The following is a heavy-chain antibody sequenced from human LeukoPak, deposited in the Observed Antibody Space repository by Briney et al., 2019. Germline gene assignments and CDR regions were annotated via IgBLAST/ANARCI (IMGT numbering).Heavy chain of an antibody. CDR3: HYYDRSGYYYHIDY. Sequence: ASVKVSCKASGGTFSSYAISWVRQAPGKGLEWMGSFDPEDGETIYAQQFQGRVTMTEDTSTDTAYMELSSLRSEDTAVYYCHYYDRSGYYYHIDYWGQGTLVTVSS. V-gene: IGHV1-24*01. CDR1: GGTFSSYA. CDR2: FDPEDGET. D-gene: IGHD3-22*01. J-gene: IGHJ4*02.